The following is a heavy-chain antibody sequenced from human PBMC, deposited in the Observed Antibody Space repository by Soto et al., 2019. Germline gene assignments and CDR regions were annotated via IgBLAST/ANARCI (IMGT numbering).Heavy chain of an antibody. J-gene: IGHJ4*02. CDR3: AKSYGNTWAQYYFDY. D-gene: IGHD3-16*01. V-gene: IGHV3-23*01. CDR2: ISGLGGSR. Sequence: VHLLESGGGLVQPGGSLRLSCAASGFTFSAYSLSWVRQAPGKGLQWVSGISGLGGSRYYADSVKGRFTISRDNSKNSLYLQMDSLRVEDTAVYYCAKSYGNTWAQYYFDYWGQGTLLTVSS. CDR1: GFTFSAYS.